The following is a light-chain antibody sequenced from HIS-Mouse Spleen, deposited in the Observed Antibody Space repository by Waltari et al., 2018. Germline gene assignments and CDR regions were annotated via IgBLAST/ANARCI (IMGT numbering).Light chain of an antibody. Sequence: SYELTQPPSVSVSPGQTARITCSGDALPKQYAYWYQQKPGQAPVLVISKDSERPSGIPGRFSGSSSGTTVTLTISGVQAEDEADYYCQSADSSGTYSVVFGGGTKLTVL. CDR3: QSADSSGTYSVV. J-gene: IGLJ2*01. CDR1: ALPKQY. V-gene: IGLV3-25*03. CDR2: KDS.